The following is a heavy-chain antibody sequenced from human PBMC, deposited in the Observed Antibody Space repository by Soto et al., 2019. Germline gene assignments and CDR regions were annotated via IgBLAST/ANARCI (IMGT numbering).Heavy chain of an antibody. Sequence: GGSLRLSCAASGFTFSSYGMHWVRQAPGKGLEWVAVISYDGSNKYYADSVKGRFTISRDNSKNTLYLQMNSLRAEDTAVYYCAKDMIAAAHYGMDVWGQGTTVTVSS. J-gene: IGHJ6*02. CDR2: ISYDGSNK. CDR3: AKDMIAAAHYGMDV. V-gene: IGHV3-30*18. D-gene: IGHD6-13*01. CDR1: GFTFSSYG.